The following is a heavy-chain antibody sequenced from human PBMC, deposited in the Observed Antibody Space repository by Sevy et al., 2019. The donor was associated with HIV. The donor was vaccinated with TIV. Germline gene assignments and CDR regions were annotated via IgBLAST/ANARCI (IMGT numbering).Heavy chain of an antibody. CDR1: GYTFTGYY. CDR2: INPKTGGK. J-gene: IGHJ4*02. D-gene: IGHD3-22*01. V-gene: IGHV1-2*02. CDR3: ARMGDYFDTSGYYPLKY. Sequence: ASVKVSCKASGYTFTGYYIHWLRQAPGQGLEWMGWINPKTGGKYFAKKFQDTVTLTTGTSITTVYLELSGLRFDETAVYYCARMGDYFDTSGYYPLKYWGQGTLVTVSS.